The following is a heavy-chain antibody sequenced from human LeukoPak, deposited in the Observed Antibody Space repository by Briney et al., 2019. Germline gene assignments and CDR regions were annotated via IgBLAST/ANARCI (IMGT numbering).Heavy chain of an antibody. V-gene: IGHV4-34*01. J-gene: IGHJ4*02. CDR3: ARGGSIAVAGKFPLDY. CDR1: GGSFSGYY. D-gene: IGHD6-19*01. CDR2: INHSGGT. Sequence: SETLSLTCAVYGGSFSGYYWSWIRQPPGKGLEWIGEINHSGGTNYNPSLKSRVTISVDTSKNQFSLKLSSVTAADTAVYYCARGGSIAVAGKFPLDYWGQGTLVTVSS.